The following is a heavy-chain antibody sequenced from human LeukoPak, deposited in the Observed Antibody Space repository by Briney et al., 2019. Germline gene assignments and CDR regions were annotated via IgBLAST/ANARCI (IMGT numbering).Heavy chain of an antibody. CDR3: ARDSPGYSSGWPDAFDI. D-gene: IGHD6-19*01. V-gene: IGHV3-21*01. CDR1: GFTFSSYS. Sequence: GGSLGLSCAASGFTFSSYSMNWVRQAPGNRLEWVSSISSSSSYIYYADSVKGRFTISRDNAKNSLYLQMNSLRAEDTAVYYCARDSPGYSSGWPDAFDIWGQGTMVTVSS. J-gene: IGHJ3*02. CDR2: ISSSSSYI.